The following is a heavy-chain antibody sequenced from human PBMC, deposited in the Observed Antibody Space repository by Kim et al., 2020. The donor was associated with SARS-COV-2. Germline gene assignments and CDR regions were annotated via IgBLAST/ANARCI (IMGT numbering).Heavy chain of an antibody. CDR3: ARARRIAARVAPFFDY. V-gene: IGHV4-34*01. D-gene: IGHD6-13*01. CDR2: INHSGST. CDR1: GGSFSGYY. Sequence: SETLSLTCAVYGGSFSGYYWRWIRQPPGKGLEWIGEINHSGSTNYNPSLKSRVTISVDTSKNQFSLKLSPVTAADTAVYYCARARRIAARVAPFFDYWGQGTLVTVSS. J-gene: IGHJ4*02.